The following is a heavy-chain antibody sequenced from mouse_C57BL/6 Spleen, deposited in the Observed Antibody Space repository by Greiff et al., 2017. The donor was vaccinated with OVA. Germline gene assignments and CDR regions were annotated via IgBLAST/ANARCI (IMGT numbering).Heavy chain of an antibody. J-gene: IGHJ2*01. CDR1: GYAFSSSW. Sequence: QVQLQQSGPELVKPGASAKISCKASGYAFSSSWMNWVKQRPGKGLEWIGRIYPGDGDTNYNGKFKGKATLTADKSSSTAYMQLSSLTSEDSAVYFCAREKDRGYYFDYWGQGTTLTVSS. CDR2: IYPGDGDT. V-gene: IGHV1-82*01. CDR3: AREKDRGYYFDY.